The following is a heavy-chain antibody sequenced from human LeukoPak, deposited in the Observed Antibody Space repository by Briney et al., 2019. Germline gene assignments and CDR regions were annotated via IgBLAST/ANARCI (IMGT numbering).Heavy chain of an antibody. CDR3: ASSTGFDY. CDR1: GFTFSSYW. V-gene: IGHV3-21*01. D-gene: IGHD1-14*01. Sequence: GGSLRLSCAASGFTFSSYWMFWVRQAPGKGLEWVSSISSSSSYIYYADSVKGRFTISRDNAKNSLYLQMNSLRAEDTAVYYCASSTGFDYWGQGTLVTVSS. J-gene: IGHJ4*02. CDR2: ISSSSSYI.